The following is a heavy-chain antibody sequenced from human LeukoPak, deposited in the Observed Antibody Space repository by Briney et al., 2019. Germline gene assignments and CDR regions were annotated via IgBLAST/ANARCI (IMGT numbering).Heavy chain of an antibody. V-gene: IGHV3-23*01. Sequence: PGGPLRLSCAASGFTFSSYAMSWVRQAPGKGLEWVSAISGSGGSTYYADSVKGRFTISRDNSKNTLYLQMNSLRAEDTAVYYCAKGEQLWLSYYFDYWGQGILVTVSS. J-gene: IGHJ4*02. CDR2: ISGSGGST. CDR3: AKGEQLWLSYYFDY. D-gene: IGHD5-18*01. CDR1: GFTFSSYA.